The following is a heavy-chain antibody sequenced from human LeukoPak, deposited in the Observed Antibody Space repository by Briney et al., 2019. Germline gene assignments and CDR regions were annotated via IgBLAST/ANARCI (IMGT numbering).Heavy chain of an antibody. D-gene: IGHD6-13*01. CDR2: IYWNDDK. V-gene: IGHV2-5*01. CDR1: GFSLSTSEVG. Sequence: ESRPTLLKPTQTLTLTCTFSGFSLSTSEVGVGWIRQPPGKALECLALIYWNDDKRYSPSLKSRLTIPKDTSKNQVVLTMTNMDPVDTATFYCALQRYSSNWYPFDYWGQGTLVTVSS. CDR3: ALQRYSSNWYPFDY. J-gene: IGHJ4*02.